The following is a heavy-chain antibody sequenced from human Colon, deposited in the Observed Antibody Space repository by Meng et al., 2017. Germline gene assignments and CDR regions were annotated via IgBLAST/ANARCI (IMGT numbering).Heavy chain of an antibody. CDR2: IYYSGST. CDR3: ARDSGYDKNWFDP. CDR1: GRSVLSNCYY. V-gene: IGHV4-61*01. Sequence: VPLQESGPVLVWPSDALFLTCPVSGRSVLSNCYYWSWMRQPPAKGLEWIGFIYYSGSTNYNPSLKRRVTISVDTSKNQFSLKVSSVPAADTAVYYCARDSGYDKNWFDPWGQGTLVTVSS. D-gene: IGHD5-12*01. J-gene: IGHJ5*02.